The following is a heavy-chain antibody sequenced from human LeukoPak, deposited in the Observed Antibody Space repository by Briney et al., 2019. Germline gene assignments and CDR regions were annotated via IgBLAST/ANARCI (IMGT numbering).Heavy chain of an antibody. CDR1: GGSITSYY. Sequence: SETLSLTCTVSGGSITSYYWSWIRQPPGKGLEWIGYIYYSGSTNYNPSLKSRVTISVDTSKNQFSLKLTSVTAADTALYYCARATTAYCTGGIRPNFDYWGQGTLVTVSS. J-gene: IGHJ4*02. CDR3: ARATTAYCTGGIRPNFDY. D-gene: IGHD2-8*02. V-gene: IGHV4-59*01. CDR2: IYYSGST.